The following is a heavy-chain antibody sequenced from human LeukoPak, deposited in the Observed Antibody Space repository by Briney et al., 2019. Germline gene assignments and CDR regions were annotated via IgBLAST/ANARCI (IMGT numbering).Heavy chain of an antibody. J-gene: IGHJ4*02. V-gene: IGHV4-59*08. CDR2: TYYSGTT. CDR1: GSSMSSYY. CDR3: ARHGFRTGGSWISDY. D-gene: IGHD3/OR15-3a*01. Sequence: SETLSLTCTVSGSSMSSYYWSWLRQPPGKGLEWIGYTYYSGTTNYNPSLKDRVTISVDTSNNQFSLKLSSVTAADTAVYLCARHGFRTGGSWISDYWGQGALVTVSS.